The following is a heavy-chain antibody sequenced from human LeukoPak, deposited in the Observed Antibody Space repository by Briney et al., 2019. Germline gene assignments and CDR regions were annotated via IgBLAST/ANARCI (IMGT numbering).Heavy chain of an antibody. CDR2: IYYSGST. CDR3: ARDIWAGYCSGGSCYGLDY. V-gene: IGHV4-39*07. J-gene: IGHJ4*02. CDR1: GGSISSSSYY. D-gene: IGHD2-15*01. Sequence: SETLSLTCTVSGGSISSSSYYWGWIRQPPGKGLEWIGSIYYSGSTYYNPSLKSRVTISVDTSKNQFSLKLSSVTAADTAVYYCARDIWAGYCSGGSCYGLDYWGQGTLVTVSS.